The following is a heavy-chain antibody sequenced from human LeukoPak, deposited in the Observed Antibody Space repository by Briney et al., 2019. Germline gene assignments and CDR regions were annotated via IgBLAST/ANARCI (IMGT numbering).Heavy chain of an antibody. CDR1: GFTFSSYA. CDR3: AREFVSPVPAAILGY. Sequence: GRSLRLSCAASGFTFSSYAMHWVRQAPGKGLEWVAVISYDGSNKYYADSVRGRFTISRDNSKNTLYLQMNSLRAEDTAVYYCAREFVSPVPAAILGYWGQGTLVTVSS. D-gene: IGHD2-2*02. V-gene: IGHV3-30-3*01. J-gene: IGHJ4*02. CDR2: ISYDGSNK.